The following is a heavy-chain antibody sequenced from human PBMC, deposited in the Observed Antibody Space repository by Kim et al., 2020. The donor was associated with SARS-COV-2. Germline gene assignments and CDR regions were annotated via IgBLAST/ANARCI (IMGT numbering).Heavy chain of an antibody. J-gene: IGHJ5*02. V-gene: IGHV4-31*03. CDR1: NGSINSRRYH. Sequence: SETLSHTCSVSNGSINSRRYHWNWVRQHPVKGLEWLGSIHYNGITYYNPSLMSRLTMSVDTSKNHFSLKVTSLTAADTAVYYCARDTCIGGSCHSFSSTYFAPWGQGILVTVSS. CDR2: IHYNGIT. CDR3: ARDTCIGGSCHSFSSTYFAP. D-gene: IGHD3-16*01.